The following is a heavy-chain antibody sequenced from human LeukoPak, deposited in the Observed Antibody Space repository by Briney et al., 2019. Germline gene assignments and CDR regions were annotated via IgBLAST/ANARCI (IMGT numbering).Heavy chain of an antibody. J-gene: IGHJ5*02. CDR1: GFTFSIYA. D-gene: IGHD3-10*01. CDR2: ISGSGGST. V-gene: IGHV3-23*01. Sequence: TGGSLRLSCAASGFTFSIYAMSWVRQAPGKGLEWVSAISGSGGSTYYADSVKGRFTISRDNSKNTLYLQMNSLRAEDTAVYYCAKSGGYYGSGSYARFDPWGQGTLVTVSS. CDR3: AKSGGYYGSGSYARFDP.